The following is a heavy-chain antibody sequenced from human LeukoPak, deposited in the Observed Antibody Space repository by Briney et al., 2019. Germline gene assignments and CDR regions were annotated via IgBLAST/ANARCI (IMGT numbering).Heavy chain of an antibody. CDR1: GFTFSNAW. Sequence: GGSLRLSCAASGFTFSNAWMSWVRQAPGKGLEWVGRIKSKTDGGTTDYAAPVKGRFTISRDDSKNTLYLQMNSLKTEDTAVYYCTTVPTYTAMDKPFDYWGQGTLVTVSS. CDR3: TTVPTYTAMDKPFDY. V-gene: IGHV3-15*01. D-gene: IGHD5-18*01. J-gene: IGHJ4*02. CDR2: IKSKTDGGTT.